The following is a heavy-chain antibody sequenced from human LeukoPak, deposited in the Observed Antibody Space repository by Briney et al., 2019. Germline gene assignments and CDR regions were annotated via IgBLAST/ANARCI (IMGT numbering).Heavy chain of an antibody. V-gene: IGHV3-74*01. CDR1: GFTFSDYW. CDR3: AKDREAYYDSSGYYSGYYFDY. J-gene: IGHJ4*02. Sequence: PGGSLRLSCAAPGFTFSDYWMHWVRQAPGKGLVWVSRIKTDGSSTSYADSVKGRFTISRDNSKNTLYLQMNSLRAEDTAVYYCAKDREAYYDSSGYYSGYYFDYWGQGTLVTVSS. CDR2: IKTDGSST. D-gene: IGHD3-22*01.